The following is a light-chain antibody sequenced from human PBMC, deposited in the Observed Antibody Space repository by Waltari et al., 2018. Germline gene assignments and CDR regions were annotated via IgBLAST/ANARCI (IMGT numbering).Light chain of an antibody. CDR3: QQYKSIPGT. Sequence: DIQMTQSPSSLSASVGDRVTITCRASQDISTYLNWYQQKPGKAPKTMIYNGHRLDYGVPSRFSGIGSGADFTLTINSLHPEDFATYYCQQYKSIPGTFGGGTKVEIK. J-gene: IGKJ4*01. CDR1: QDISTY. V-gene: IGKV1-16*01. CDR2: NGH.